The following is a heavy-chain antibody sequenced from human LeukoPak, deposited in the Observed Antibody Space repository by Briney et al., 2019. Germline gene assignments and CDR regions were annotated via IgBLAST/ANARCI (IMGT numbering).Heavy chain of an antibody. CDR3: ARAGYSYGYATELDY. V-gene: IGHV3-11*04. J-gene: IGHJ4*02. CDR2: ISSSGSTI. D-gene: IGHD5-18*01. CDR1: GFTFSDYY. Sequence: GGSLRLSCAASGFTFSDYYMSWIRQAPGKGLEWVSYISSSGSTIYYADSVKGRFTISRDNAKNSLYLQMNSLRAEDTAVYYRARAGYSYGYATELDYWGQGTLVTVSS.